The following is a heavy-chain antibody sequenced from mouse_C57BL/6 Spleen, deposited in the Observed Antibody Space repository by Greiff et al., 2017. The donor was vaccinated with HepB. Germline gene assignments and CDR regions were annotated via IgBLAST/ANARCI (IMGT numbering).Heavy chain of an antibody. CDR3: TTVLLRLAY. V-gene: IGHV14-4*01. CDR2: IDPENGDT. CDR1: GFNIKDDY. Sequence: EVQLQQSGAELVRPGASVKLSCTASGFNIKDDYMHWVKQRPEQGLEWIGWIDPENGDTEYASKFQGKATITADTSSNTAYLQLSSLTSEDTAVYYCTTVLLRLAYWGQGTRVTVSA. D-gene: IGHD1-2*01. J-gene: IGHJ3*01.